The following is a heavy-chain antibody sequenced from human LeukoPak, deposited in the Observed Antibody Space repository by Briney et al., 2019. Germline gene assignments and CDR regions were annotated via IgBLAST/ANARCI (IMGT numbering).Heavy chain of an antibody. J-gene: IGHJ4*02. V-gene: IGHV4-59*02. CDR1: GGSVSNYY. CDR2: IYYTET. Sequence: SETLSLTCTVSGGSVSNYYWSWIRRSPGKGLEWIGYIYYTETSYNPSLKSRVTISADTSKNQFSLKLYSVTAADMAVYYCATRKLGNDYWGQGTLVTVSS. CDR3: ATRKLGNDY. D-gene: IGHD7-27*01.